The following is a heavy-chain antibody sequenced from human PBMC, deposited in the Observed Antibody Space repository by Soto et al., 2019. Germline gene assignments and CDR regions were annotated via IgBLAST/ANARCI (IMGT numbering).Heavy chain of an antibody. CDR3: ARDTSRAYWFAP. V-gene: IGHV3-7*01. J-gene: IGHJ5*02. CDR1: GFTVSGYW. Sequence: VQLVESGGGLVHPGGSLRLSCVASGFTVSGYWMSWVRQAPGKRLEWVANIKEDGGEKYYVDSVKGRFTISRDNAKNSLYLQMSSLRAEDTAVYYCARDTSRAYWFAPWGQGTLVTVSS. CDR2: IKEDGGEK.